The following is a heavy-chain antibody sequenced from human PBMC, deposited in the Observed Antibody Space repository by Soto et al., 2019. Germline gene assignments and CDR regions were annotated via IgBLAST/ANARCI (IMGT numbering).Heavy chain of an antibody. J-gene: IGHJ4*02. Sequence: QVQLVQSGAEVKKPGSSVKVSCKASGGTFSSYAISWVRQAPGQGLEWMGGIIPIFGTANYAQKFQGRVTITANKSTSTAYMELRCLRAEGSAVYYCARTSPRITPRDYWGEGTLVTVSS. D-gene: IGHD3-16*01. V-gene: IGHV1-69*06. CDR1: GGTFSSYA. CDR2: IIPIFGTA. CDR3: ARTSPRITPRDY.